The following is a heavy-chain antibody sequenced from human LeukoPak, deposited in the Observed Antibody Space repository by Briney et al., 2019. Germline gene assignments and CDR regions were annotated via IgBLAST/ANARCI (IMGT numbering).Heavy chain of an antibody. Sequence: GGSLRLSCAASGFTFTDHYMDWVRQAPGKGLEWVARSRNKPNSYSTEYAASVKGRFTSSRDVSKNSVYLQMNSLETEDTAVYYCARAQYCTTTTCYKTWDYWGQGTLVTVYS. CDR3: ARAQYCTTTTCYKTWDY. CDR2: SRNKPNSYST. CDR1: GFTFTDHY. D-gene: IGHD2-2*02. J-gene: IGHJ4*02. V-gene: IGHV3-72*01.